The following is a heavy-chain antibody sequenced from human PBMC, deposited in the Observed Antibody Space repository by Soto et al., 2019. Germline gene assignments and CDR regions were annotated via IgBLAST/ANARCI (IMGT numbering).Heavy chain of an antibody. CDR1: GYTFTSYA. CDR3: ARCMQWLGPTDAFDI. D-gene: IGHD6-19*01. V-gene: IGHV1-3*01. Sequence: ASVKVSCKASGYTFTSYAMHWVRQAPGQRLEWMGWINAGNGNTKYSQKFQGRVTITRDTSASTAYMELSSLRSEDTAVYYCARCMQWLGPTDAFDIWGQGTMVTVSS. CDR2: INAGNGNT. J-gene: IGHJ3*02.